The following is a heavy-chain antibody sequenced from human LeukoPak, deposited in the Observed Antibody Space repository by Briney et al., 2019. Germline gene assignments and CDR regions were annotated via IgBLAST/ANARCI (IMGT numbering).Heavy chain of an antibody. Sequence: GGSLRLSCAASGLTVSSNYMTWVRQAPGKGLDWVSVLYSSGTTYYADSVQGRFTISRDNSKNTLYLQMNSLRVEDTAVYFCARGLQYAWPLDYWGQGTLVTVSS. CDR2: LYSSGTT. V-gene: IGHV3-66*01. J-gene: IGHJ4*02. D-gene: IGHD5-24*01. CDR3: ARGLQYAWPLDY. CDR1: GLTVSSNY.